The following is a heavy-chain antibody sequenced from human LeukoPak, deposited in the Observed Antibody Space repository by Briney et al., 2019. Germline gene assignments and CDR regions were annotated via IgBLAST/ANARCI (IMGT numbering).Heavy chain of an antibody. Sequence: SETLSLTCAAYGGSFSGYYWSWIRQPPGKGLERIGEINHSGSTNYNPSLKSRVTISVDTSKNQFSLKLSSVTAADTAVYYCARYLGDSSSWYFDYWGQGTLVTVSS. CDR1: GGSFSGYY. V-gene: IGHV4-34*01. CDR2: INHSGST. CDR3: ARYLGDSSSWYFDY. D-gene: IGHD6-13*01. J-gene: IGHJ4*02.